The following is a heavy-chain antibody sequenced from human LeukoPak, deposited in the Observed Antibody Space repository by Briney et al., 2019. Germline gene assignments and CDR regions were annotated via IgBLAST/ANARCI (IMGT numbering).Heavy chain of an antibody. J-gene: IGHJ4*02. CDR3: ATIAVAGNFDC. CDR2: IYYSGTT. D-gene: IGHD6-13*01. V-gene: IGHV4-59*01. CDR1: GGSISIYY. Sequence: SETLSLTCTVSGGSISIYYWSWIRQPPGKGLEWIGYIYYSGTTNYNPSLKSRVTISVDTSKNQFSLELSSVTAADTAMYYCATIAVAGNFDCWGQGTLVTVSS.